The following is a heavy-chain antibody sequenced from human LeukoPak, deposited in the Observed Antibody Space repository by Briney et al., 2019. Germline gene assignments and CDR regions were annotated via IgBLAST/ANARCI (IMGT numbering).Heavy chain of an antibody. CDR3: AKDGGLWVSAHWGDS. J-gene: IGHJ4*02. CDR2: ITTSDGNT. Sequence: GGSLRLSCAASGFTFSSYTMSWVRQAPGKGLEWVATITTSDGNTYYADSVKGRFTVSRDNSKNTLFLQLNSLRAEDTAVYYCAKDGGLWVSAHWGDSWGRGTLVTVSS. CDR1: GFTFSSYT. V-gene: IGHV3-23*01. D-gene: IGHD7-27*01.